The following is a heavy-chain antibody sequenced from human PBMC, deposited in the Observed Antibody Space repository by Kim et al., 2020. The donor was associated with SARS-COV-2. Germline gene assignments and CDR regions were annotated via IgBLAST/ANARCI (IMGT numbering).Heavy chain of an antibody. V-gene: IGHV4-59*01. D-gene: IGHD1-1*01. Sequence: SETLSLTCAVSGASISPYYWSWIRQLPGKGLEWIAYVYSVTGSTTYNPSLESRVTLSLDTSKKQFSLRLSSVTAADTAVYYCARNTPGTTEDYWGQGTLVTVSS. J-gene: IGHJ4*02. CDR1: GASISPYY. CDR2: VYSVTGST. CDR3: ARNTPGTTEDY.